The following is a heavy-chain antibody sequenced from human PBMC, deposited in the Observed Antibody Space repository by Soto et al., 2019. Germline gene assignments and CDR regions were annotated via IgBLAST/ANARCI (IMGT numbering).Heavy chain of an antibody. D-gene: IGHD3-10*01. V-gene: IGHV3-30-3*01. CDR1: GFTFSSYA. CDR2: ISYDGSNK. CDR3: ARDKKMTMAYFDY. Sequence: QVQLVESGGGVVQPGRSLRLSCAASGFTFSSYAMHWVRQAPGKGLEWVAVISYDGSNKYYADSVKGRFTISRDNSKNTLYLQMNSLRAEDTAVYYCARDKKMTMAYFDYWGQGTMVTVYS. J-gene: IGHJ4*02.